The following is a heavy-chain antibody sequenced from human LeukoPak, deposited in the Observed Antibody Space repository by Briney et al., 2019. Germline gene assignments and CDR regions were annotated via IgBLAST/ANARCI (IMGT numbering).Heavy chain of an antibody. CDR1: GFTFSNYW. Sequence: PGGSLRLSCAASGFTFSNYWMGWVRQAPGKGLEWVANIKPDGSEKYYVDSVKGRFTISRDNAKKSLNLQMNSLRAEDTAVYYCARAGSSSSRNWFDPWGQGTLVTVSS. CDR3: ARAGSSSSRNWFDP. CDR2: IKPDGSEK. J-gene: IGHJ5*02. V-gene: IGHV3-7*01. D-gene: IGHD6-6*01.